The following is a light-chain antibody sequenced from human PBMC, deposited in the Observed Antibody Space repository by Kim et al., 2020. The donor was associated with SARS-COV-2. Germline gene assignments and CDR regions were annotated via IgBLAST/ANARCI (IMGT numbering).Light chain of an antibody. Sequence: SVAPGKTASITCSGDKVGDKYACWYQQKPGQSPVLVIYQDSKRPSGVPERFSGSNSGNTATLTISGTQAMDEADYYCQAWDSSTAVFGGGTQLTVL. V-gene: IGLV3-1*01. J-gene: IGLJ3*02. CDR1: KVGDKY. CDR3: QAWDSSTAV. CDR2: QDS.